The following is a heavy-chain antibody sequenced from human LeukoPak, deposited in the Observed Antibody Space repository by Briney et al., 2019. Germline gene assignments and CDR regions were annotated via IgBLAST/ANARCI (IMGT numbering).Heavy chain of an antibody. CDR2: IIPIFGTA. Sequence: SVKVSCKASGGTFSSYAISWVRQAPGQGLEWMGGIIPIFGTADYAQKFQGRVTITTDESTSTAYMELSSLRSEDTAVYYCARGTVGWFDPWGQGTLVTVSS. CDR3: ARGTVGWFDP. CDR1: GGTFSSYA. J-gene: IGHJ5*02. D-gene: IGHD2-15*01. V-gene: IGHV1-69*05.